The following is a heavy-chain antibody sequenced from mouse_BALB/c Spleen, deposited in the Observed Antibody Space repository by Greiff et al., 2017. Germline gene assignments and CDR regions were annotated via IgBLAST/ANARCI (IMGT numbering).Heavy chain of an antibody. D-gene: IGHD1-1*01. V-gene: IGHV5-4*02. CDR3: AREGDYYGFDY. CDR1: GFTFSDYY. Sequence: EVQRVESGGGLVKPGGSLKLSCAASGFTFSDYYMYWVRQTPEKRLEWVATISDGGSYTYYPDSVKGRFTISRDNAKNNLYLQMSSLKSEDTAMYYCAREGDYYGFDYWGQGTTLTVSS. J-gene: IGHJ2*01. CDR2: ISDGGSYT.